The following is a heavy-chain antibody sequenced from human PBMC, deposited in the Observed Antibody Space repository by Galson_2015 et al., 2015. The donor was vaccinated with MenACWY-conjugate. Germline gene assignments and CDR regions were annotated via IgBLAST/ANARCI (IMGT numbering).Heavy chain of an antibody. Sequence: SLRLSCAASGFTVSSNYMSWVRQAPGKGLEWVSVIYSGGSTYYADSVKGRFTISRDNSKNTLYLQMNSLKASDTAMYYCARLVPYYYDSSGYYPDAFDIWGQGTMVTVSS. D-gene: IGHD3-22*01. J-gene: IGHJ3*02. CDR1: GFTVSSNY. V-gene: IGHV3-66*04. CDR3: ARLVPYYYDSSGYYPDAFDI. CDR2: IYSGGST.